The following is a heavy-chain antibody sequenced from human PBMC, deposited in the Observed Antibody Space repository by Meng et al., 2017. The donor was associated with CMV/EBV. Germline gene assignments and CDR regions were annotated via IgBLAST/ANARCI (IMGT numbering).Heavy chain of an antibody. V-gene: IGHV3-48*03. CDR2: ISSSGSTI. CDR1: GFTFSSYE. CDR3: ARDRSGHSNYGFDP. Sequence: GESLKISCAASGFTFSSYEMNWVRQAPGKGLEWVSYISSSGSTIYYADSVKGRFTISRDNAKNSVYLQMNSLRAEDTAVYYCARDRSGHSNYGFDPWGQGTLVTVPQ. D-gene: IGHD4-11*01. J-gene: IGHJ5*02.